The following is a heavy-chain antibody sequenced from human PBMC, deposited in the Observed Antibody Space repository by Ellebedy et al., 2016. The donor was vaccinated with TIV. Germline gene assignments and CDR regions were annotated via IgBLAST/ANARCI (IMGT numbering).Heavy chain of an antibody. CDR2: IDNSGYST. CDR1: GFTFSSYA. J-gene: IGHJ6*03. Sequence: GESLKISCVASGFTFSSYAMSWVRQAPGKGLEWVSAIDNSGYSTYYADSVKGRFTISRDNSKNTLYLQMNSLRVEDTAVYYCVRFPRGAPFADYYYYMDVWGEGTTVTVSS. CDR3: VRFPRGAPFADYYYYMDV. D-gene: IGHD3-10*01. V-gene: IGHV3-23*01.